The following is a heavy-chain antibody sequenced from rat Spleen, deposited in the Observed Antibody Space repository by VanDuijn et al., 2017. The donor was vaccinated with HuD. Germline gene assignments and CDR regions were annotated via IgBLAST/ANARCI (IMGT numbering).Heavy chain of an antibody. J-gene: IGHJ2*01. D-gene: IGHD1-6*01. CDR3: TRDRILRSTGFDY. CDR1: RFNFSDYT. Sequence: EVRLVESGGGLVQPGRSLKLSCAASRFNFSDYTMAWVRQAPEKGLEWVATIFYDGSRTYYRDSVKGRFTISRDNARSILYLQMDSLGSEDTATYYCTRDRILRSTGFDYWGQGVMVTVSS. CDR2: IFYDGSRT. V-gene: IGHV5S10*01.